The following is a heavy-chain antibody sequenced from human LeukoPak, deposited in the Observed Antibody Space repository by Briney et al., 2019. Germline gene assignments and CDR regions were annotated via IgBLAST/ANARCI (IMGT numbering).Heavy chain of an antibody. CDR2: VNFDGSST. Sequence: PGGSLRLSCAASGFTFSSYWMHWVRQAPGKGLVWVSRVNFDGSSTKYADSVKGRFTISRDNAKNTLYLQMNSLRAEDTTVYYCARVGRRQWLEYYFDYWGQGTLVTVSS. CDR1: GFTFSSYW. J-gene: IGHJ4*02. CDR3: ARVGRRQWLEYYFDY. D-gene: IGHD6-19*01. V-gene: IGHV3-74*03.